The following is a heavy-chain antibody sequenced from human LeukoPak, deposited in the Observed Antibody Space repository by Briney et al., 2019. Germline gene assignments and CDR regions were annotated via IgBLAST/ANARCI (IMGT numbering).Heavy chain of an antibody. CDR1: GFTFSDYY. CDR3: ARVRQSGSPLDY. Sequence: PGGSLRLSCAASGFTFSDYYMFWIRQAPGKGLEWVSYISKSGGDTKYADSVKGRFTISRDNAKNSLYLQMNSLRADDTAIYYCARVRQSGSPLDYWGQGTLVTVSS. J-gene: IGHJ4*02. D-gene: IGHD1-26*01. V-gene: IGHV3-11*05. CDR2: ISKSGGDT.